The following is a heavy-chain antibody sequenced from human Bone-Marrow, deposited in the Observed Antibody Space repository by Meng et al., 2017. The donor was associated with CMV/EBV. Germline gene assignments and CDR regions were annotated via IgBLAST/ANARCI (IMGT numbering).Heavy chain of an antibody. CDR1: GGTFSSYA. D-gene: IGHD2-2*01. Sequence: SVKVSCKASGGTFSSYAISWVRQAPGQGLEWMGGIIPILGIANYAQKFQGRVTITADKSTSTAYMELSSLGSEDTAVYYCARAHRGYQLLYYYYYGMDVWGQGTTVTVSS. J-gene: IGHJ6*02. V-gene: IGHV1-69*10. CDR3: ARAHRGYQLLYYYYYGMDV. CDR2: IIPILGIA.